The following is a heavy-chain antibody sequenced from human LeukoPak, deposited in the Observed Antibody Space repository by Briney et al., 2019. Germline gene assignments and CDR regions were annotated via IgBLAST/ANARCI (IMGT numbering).Heavy chain of an antibody. J-gene: IGHJ3*02. CDR3: ARDRSGSYTSAFDI. D-gene: IGHD1-26*01. CDR1: GFTFSGYS. V-gene: IGHV3-48*01. Sequence: GGSLRLSCAASGFTFSGYSMNWVRQAPGKGLEWVSYISSSSSTIYYADSVEGRFTISRDNAKNSLYLQMNSLRAEDTAVYYCARDRSGSYTSAFDIWGQGTMVTVSS. CDR2: ISSSSSTI.